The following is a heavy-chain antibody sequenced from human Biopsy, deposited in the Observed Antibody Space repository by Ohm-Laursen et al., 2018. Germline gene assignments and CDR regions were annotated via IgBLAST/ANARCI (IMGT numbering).Heavy chain of an antibody. V-gene: IGHV1-2*02. Sequence: GASVKVSCKASGYTFTGQYFHWVRQVPGQGLEWMGWINPHSGTTKFAQDFQGRVTMTRDTSITTAYMELRRLRSDDTAVYYCAKGQDLRGGAEYFQHWGQGALVTVSS. D-gene: IGHD2-15*01. J-gene: IGHJ1*01. CDR2: INPHSGTT. CDR3: AKGQDLRGGAEYFQH. CDR1: GYTFTGQY.